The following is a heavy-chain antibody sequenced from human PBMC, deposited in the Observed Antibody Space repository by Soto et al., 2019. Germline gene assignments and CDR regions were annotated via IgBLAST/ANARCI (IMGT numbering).Heavy chain of an antibody. CDR1: GGSFSGYY. J-gene: IGHJ6*02. Sequence: SETLSLTCAVYGGSFSGYYWSWIRQPPGKGLEWIGKINHSGSTNYNPSLKSRVTISVDTSKNQFSLKLSSVTAAETAVYYCAREGVDCGGDCYGDYYYGMDVWGQGTTVTVSS. V-gene: IGHV4-34*01. D-gene: IGHD2-21*02. CDR3: AREGVDCGGDCYGDYYYGMDV. CDR2: INHSGST.